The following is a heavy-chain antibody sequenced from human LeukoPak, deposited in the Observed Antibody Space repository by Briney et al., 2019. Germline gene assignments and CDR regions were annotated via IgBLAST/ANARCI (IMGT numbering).Heavy chain of an antibody. Sequence: GASVKVSCKASGYTFTGYYMHWVRQAPGQGLEWMGWINPNSGGTNYAQKFQGRVTMTRDMSTSTVYMELSSLRSEDTAVYYCARNGDYSSGFDPWGQGTLVTVSS. J-gene: IGHJ5*02. V-gene: IGHV1-2*02. CDR1: GYTFTGYY. CDR3: ARNGDYSSGFDP. D-gene: IGHD4-17*01. CDR2: INPNSGGT.